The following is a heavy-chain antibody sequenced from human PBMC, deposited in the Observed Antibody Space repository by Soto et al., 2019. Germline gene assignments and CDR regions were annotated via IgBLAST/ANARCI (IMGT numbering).Heavy chain of an antibody. Sequence: EVQLVESGGGLIQPGGSLRLSCAASGFTVSSNYMSWVRQAPGKGLEWVSVIYSGGSTYYADSVKGRFTTSRDNSKNKLYLQMNSLRAEDTAVYYCARDLRTLYGMDVWGQGTTVTVSS. CDR3: ARDLRTLYGMDV. CDR2: IYSGGST. V-gene: IGHV3-53*01. CDR1: GFTVSSNY. J-gene: IGHJ6*02.